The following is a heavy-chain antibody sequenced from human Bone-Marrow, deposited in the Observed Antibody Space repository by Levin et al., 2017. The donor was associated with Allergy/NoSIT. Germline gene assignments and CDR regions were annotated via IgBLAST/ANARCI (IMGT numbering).Heavy chain of an antibody. J-gene: IGHJ3*02. D-gene: IGHD3-16*01. CDR3: AHRVRITPQGEDAFDI. V-gene: IGHV2-5*01. CDR1: SLTTSGVG. Sequence: SLTTSGVGVGWIRQPPGKALEWLALIYWYDDARYSPSLKNRLTITKDTSKNQVVLIMTNMDPVDTGTYYCAHRVRITPQGEDAFDIWGQGTMVIVST. CDR2: IYWYDDA.